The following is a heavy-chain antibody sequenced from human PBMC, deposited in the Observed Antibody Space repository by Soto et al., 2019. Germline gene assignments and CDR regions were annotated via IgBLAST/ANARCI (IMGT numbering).Heavy chain of an antibody. Sequence: VSGGSISSSSYYWGWIRQPPGKGLEWIGSIYYSGSTYYNPSLKSRVTISVDTSKNQFSLKLSSVTAADTAVYYCARQRTSVLTQAYFDYWGPGALVTVSS. CDR2: IYYSGST. CDR1: GGSISSSSYY. D-gene: IGHD2-8*01. V-gene: IGHV4-39*01. J-gene: IGHJ4*02. CDR3: ARQRTSVLTQAYFDY.